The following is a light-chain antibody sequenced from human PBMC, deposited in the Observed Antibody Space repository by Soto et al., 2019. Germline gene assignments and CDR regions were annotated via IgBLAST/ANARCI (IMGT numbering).Light chain of an antibody. Sequence: EIVLTQSPGTLSLSPGERATLSCRASQSVNSSYLAWYHHKPGQAPRLLIYGASSRATGIPDRFSGSGSGTDFTLTISRLEPEDFAVYYCQQYRSSRTFGQGTKVEIK. CDR2: GAS. V-gene: IGKV3-20*01. J-gene: IGKJ1*01. CDR3: QQYRSSRT. CDR1: QSVNSSY.